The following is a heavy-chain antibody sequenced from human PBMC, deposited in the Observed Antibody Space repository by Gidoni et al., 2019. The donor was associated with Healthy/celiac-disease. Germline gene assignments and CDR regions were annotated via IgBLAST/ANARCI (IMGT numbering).Heavy chain of an antibody. CDR2: IYYSGST. Sequence: QVQLQESGPGLVKPSETLSLTCTVSGGSISSYYWSWIRQPPGKGLEWIGYIYYSGSTNYNPSLKSRVTISVDTSKNQFSLKLSSVTAADTAVYYCARDSRADWEGAFDIWGQGTMVTVSS. CDR3: ARDSRADWEGAFDI. J-gene: IGHJ3*02. V-gene: IGHV4-59*01. CDR1: GGSISSYY. D-gene: IGHD3-9*01.